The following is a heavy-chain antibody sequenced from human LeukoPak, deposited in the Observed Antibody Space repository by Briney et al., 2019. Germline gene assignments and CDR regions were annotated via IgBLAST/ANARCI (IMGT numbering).Heavy chain of an antibody. V-gene: IGHV3-23*01. J-gene: IGHJ4*02. CDR3: AKPGDGCSGGSCYYFDY. CDR2: ISGSGGST. Sequence: GGSLRLSCAASGFTFSSYAMSWVRQAPGKGLEWVSVISGSGGSTYYADSVKGRFTISRDNSKNTLYLQMNSLRAEDTAVYYCAKPGDGCSGGSCYYFDYWGQGTLVTVSS. CDR1: GFTFSSYA. D-gene: IGHD2-15*01.